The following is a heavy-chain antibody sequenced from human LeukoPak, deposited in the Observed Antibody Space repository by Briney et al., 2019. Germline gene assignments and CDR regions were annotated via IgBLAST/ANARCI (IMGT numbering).Heavy chain of an antibody. J-gene: IGHJ5*02. V-gene: IGHV4-38-2*01. CDR3: AKDSSGYYHGNWFDP. CDR1: GYSISSGYY. D-gene: IGHD3-22*01. CDR2: IYHSGST. Sequence: PSETLSLTCAVSGYSISSGYYWGWIRQPPGKGLEWIGSIYHSGSTYYNPSLKSRVTISVDTSKNQFSLKLGSVTAADTAVYYCAKDSSGYYHGNWFDPWGQGTLVTVSS.